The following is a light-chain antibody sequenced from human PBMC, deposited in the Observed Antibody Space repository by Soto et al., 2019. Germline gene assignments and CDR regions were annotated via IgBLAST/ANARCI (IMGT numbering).Light chain of an antibody. V-gene: IGKV3-15*01. Sequence: EIVMTQSPATLSVSPGERATLSCRASQSVSSNLAWYQQKPGQAPTLLIYGASARASGIPARFSGSGSGTEFTLTISSLQPEDFGTYYCQQFKSYPITFGQGTRLEIK. CDR1: QSVSSN. J-gene: IGKJ5*01. CDR2: GAS. CDR3: QQFKSYPIT.